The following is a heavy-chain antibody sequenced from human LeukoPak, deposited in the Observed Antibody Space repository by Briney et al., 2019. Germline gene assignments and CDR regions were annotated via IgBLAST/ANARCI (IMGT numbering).Heavy chain of an antibody. Sequence: GGSLRLSCAASGFTFSSYWMSWVRQAPGKGLEWVANIKQDGSEKYYVDSVKGRFTISRDNAKNSLYLQMNSLRAEDTAVYYCARDHHHGWGSGSSFDYWGQGTLATVSS. J-gene: IGHJ4*02. V-gene: IGHV3-7*01. CDR2: IKQDGSEK. CDR3: ARDHHHGWGSGSSFDY. D-gene: IGHD3-10*01. CDR1: GFTFSSYW.